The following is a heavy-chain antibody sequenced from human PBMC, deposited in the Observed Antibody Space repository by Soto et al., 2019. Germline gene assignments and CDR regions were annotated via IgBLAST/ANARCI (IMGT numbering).Heavy chain of an antibody. V-gene: IGHV4-31*03. Sequence: SETLSLTCTVSGASISSGGYSWSWTRHHPGKGLEWIGYIYYSGSTYYNPSLKSRVTMSVDTSKNQFSLKLSSVTAADTAVYYCARDANRYASGSYGTDVWGQGTTVTVSS. CDR3: ARDANRYASGSYGTDV. D-gene: IGHD3-10*01. CDR2: IYYSGST. J-gene: IGHJ6*02. CDR1: GASISSGGYS.